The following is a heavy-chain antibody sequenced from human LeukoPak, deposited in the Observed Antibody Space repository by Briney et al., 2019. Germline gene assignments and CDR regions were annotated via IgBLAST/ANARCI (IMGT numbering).Heavy chain of an antibody. CDR3: ARRPGYCSGDTCYFYFDY. J-gene: IGHJ4*02. CDR2: IYYSGNT. CDR1: GGSISSSIYY. Sequence: PSETLSLTCTVSGGSISSSIYYWVWIRQPPGKGLEWMGSIYYSGNTYYNPSLKSRVTISVDTSKNQFSLKLSSVTAADTAVYYCARRPGYCSGDTCYFYFDYWGQGALVTVSS. V-gene: IGHV4-39*01. D-gene: IGHD2-15*01.